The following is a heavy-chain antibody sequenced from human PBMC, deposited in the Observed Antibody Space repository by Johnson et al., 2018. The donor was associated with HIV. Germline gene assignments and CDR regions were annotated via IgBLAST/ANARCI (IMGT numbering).Heavy chain of an antibody. CDR2: IGYDGNGK. V-gene: IGHV3-30*04. Sequence: QVQLVESGGGVVQPGRSLRLSCAASGFTFRSYAMHWVRQAPGKGLEWVAAIGYDGNGKDYADSVKGRFTISRDNSRNTLYLHLNSLRAVDTAVYYCARVRIGRENAFDIWGQGTMVTVSS. CDR1: GFTFRSYA. CDR3: ARVRIGRENAFDI. D-gene: IGHD1-26*01. J-gene: IGHJ3*02.